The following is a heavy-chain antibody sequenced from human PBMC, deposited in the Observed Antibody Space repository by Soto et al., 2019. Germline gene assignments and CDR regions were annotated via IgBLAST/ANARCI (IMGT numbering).Heavy chain of an antibody. CDR1: GSSISKSNYF. V-gene: IGHV4-39*01. CDR3: ARLRWGYRDSDY. J-gene: IGHJ4*02. D-gene: IGHD2-21*01. Sequence: PSETLSLTCTLSGSSISKSNYFWGWIRQAPGKRLEWFASILYSCTTSYNSSRKSRRAISVDTSKNQFCLKLNTMAAAHTALYYGARLRWGYRDSDYWRQGTLVTVSS. CDR2: ILYSCTT.